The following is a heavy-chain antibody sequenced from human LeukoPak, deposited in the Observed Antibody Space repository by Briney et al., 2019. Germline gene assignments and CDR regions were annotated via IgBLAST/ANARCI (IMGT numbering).Heavy chain of an antibody. V-gene: IGHV3-30*02. CDR3: AKPAVEMATVYAFDI. Sequence: PGGSLRLSCAASGFTFSSYGMHWVRQAPGKGLEWVAFIRYDGSNKYYTDSVKGRFTISRDNSKNTLYLQMNSLRAEDTAVYYCAKPAVEMATVYAFDIWGQGTMVTVSS. CDR1: GFTFSSYG. CDR2: IRYDGSNK. D-gene: IGHD5-24*01. J-gene: IGHJ3*02.